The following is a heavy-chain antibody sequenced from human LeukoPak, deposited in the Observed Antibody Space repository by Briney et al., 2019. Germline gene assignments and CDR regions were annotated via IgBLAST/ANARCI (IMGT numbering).Heavy chain of an antibody. V-gene: IGHV6-1*01. Sequence: SQTLSLTCAISGDSVSSNSVWNWIRQFPSRGLEWLGRTYYRSTWYNDYAVSVRGRITVNPDTSKNQFSLHLNSVTPEDTAVYYCARRLTQYDCFDPWGQGILVTVSS. CDR1: GDSVSSNSV. D-gene: IGHD2-2*01. CDR3: ARRLTQYDCFDP. J-gene: IGHJ5*02. CDR2: TYYRSTWYN.